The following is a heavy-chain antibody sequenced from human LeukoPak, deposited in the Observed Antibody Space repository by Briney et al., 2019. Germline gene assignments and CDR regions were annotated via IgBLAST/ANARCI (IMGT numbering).Heavy chain of an antibody. V-gene: IGHV4-34*01. D-gene: IGHD3-10*01. CDR3: ARGRAWFGEGVNFDY. CDR1: GGSFSGYY. J-gene: IGHJ4*02. CDR2: INHSGST. Sequence: SETLSPTCAVYGGSFSGYYWSWIRQPPGKGLEWIGEINHSGSTNYNPSLKSRVTISVDTSKNQFSLKLSSVTAADTAVYYCARGRAWFGEGVNFDYWGQGTLVTVSS.